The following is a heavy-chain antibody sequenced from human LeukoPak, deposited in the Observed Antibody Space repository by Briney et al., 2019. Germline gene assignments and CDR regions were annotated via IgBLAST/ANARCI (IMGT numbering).Heavy chain of an antibody. CDR3: ARGPYSSGWYGCPDY. D-gene: IGHD6-19*01. Sequence: ASVKVSCKASGYNFIYYAIHWVRQAPGQSLEWMGWINSDNSNTKYSQKFQGRVTITRDTSASTAYMDLSSLRSEDTAVYYCARGPYSSGWYGCPDYWGQGTLVTVSS. J-gene: IGHJ4*02. CDR2: INSDNSNT. CDR1: GYNFIYYA. V-gene: IGHV1-3*04.